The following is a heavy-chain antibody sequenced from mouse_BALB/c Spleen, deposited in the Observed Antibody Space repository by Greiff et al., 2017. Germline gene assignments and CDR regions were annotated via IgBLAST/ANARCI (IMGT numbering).Heavy chain of an antibody. Sequence: VQLQQSGAELVKPGASVKLSCTASGFNIKDTYMHWVKQRPEQGLEWIGRIDPANGNTKYDPKFQGKATITADTSSNTAYLQLSSLTSEDTAVYYCARPLLRLRGAMDYWGQGTSVTVSS. J-gene: IGHJ4*01. CDR1: GFNIKDTY. V-gene: IGHV14-3*02. D-gene: IGHD1-2*01. CDR3: ARPLLRLRGAMDY. CDR2: IDPANGNT.